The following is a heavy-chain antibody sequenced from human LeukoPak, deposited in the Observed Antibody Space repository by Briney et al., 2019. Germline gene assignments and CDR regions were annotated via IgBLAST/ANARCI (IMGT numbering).Heavy chain of an antibody. CDR1: GDSVSSNSAA. CDR3: ARHLYYYDSSGYYLLTNAFDI. V-gene: IGHV6-1*01. CDR2: TYYRSKWYN. D-gene: IGHD3-22*01. Sequence: SQTLSLTCAISGDSVSSNSAAWNWIGQSPSRGLEWLGRTYYRSKWYNDYAVSVKSRITINPDTSKNQFSLQLNSVTPEDTAVYYCARHLYYYDSSGYYLLTNAFDIWGQGTMVTVSS. J-gene: IGHJ3*02.